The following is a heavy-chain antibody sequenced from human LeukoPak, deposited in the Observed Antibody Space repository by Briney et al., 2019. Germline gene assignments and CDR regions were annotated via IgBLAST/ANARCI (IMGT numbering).Heavy chain of an antibody. D-gene: IGHD4-17*01. V-gene: IGHV4-39*01. J-gene: IGHJ4*02. CDR2: ISYSGST. CDR3: ARGKIGYYYGDYDGY. Sequence: SETLSLTCTVSGGSISGYNYYWGWIRQPPGKGLEWIGSISYSGSTYYNPSLKSRVIISVDTSKNQFSLKVNSVTAADTAVYYCARGKIGYYYGDYDGYWGQGTLVTVSS. CDR1: GGSISGYNYY.